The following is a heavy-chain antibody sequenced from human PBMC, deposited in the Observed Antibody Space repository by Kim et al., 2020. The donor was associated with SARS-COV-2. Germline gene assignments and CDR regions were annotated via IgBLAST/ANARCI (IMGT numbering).Heavy chain of an antibody. Sequence: GESLKISCKGSGYSFTSYWISWVRQMPGKGLEWMGRIDPSDSYTNYSPSFQGHVTISADKSISTAYLQWSSLKASDTAMYYCARLGIGGATGKYYYYYYGMDVWGQGTTVTVSS. CDR2: IDPSDSYT. CDR3: ARLGIGGATGKYYYYYYGMDV. D-gene: IGHD1-26*01. CDR1: GYSFTSYW. J-gene: IGHJ6*02. V-gene: IGHV5-10-1*01.